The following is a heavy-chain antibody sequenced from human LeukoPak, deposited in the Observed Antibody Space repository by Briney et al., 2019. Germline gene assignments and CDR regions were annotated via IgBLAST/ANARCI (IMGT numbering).Heavy chain of an antibody. D-gene: IGHD2-2*01. CDR2: IIPIFGTA. V-gene: IGHV1-69*13. CDR1: GGTFSSYA. J-gene: IGHJ5*02. CDR3: ARDRVVVVPAAYNWFDP. Sequence: GASVKVSCKASGGTFSSYAISWVRQAPGQGLEWMGGIIPIFGTANYAQKFQGRVTITADESTSTAYMELSSLRSEDTAVYYCARDRVVVVPAAYNWFDPWGQGTLVTVSS.